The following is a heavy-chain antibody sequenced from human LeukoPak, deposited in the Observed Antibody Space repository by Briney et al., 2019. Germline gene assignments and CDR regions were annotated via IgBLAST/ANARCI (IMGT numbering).Heavy chain of an antibody. D-gene: IGHD6-13*01. CDR2: ISGSGGGT. J-gene: IGHJ4*02. V-gene: IGHV3-23*01. Sequence: AGSLRLSCTASGFTFSNYALGWVRQAPGKGLEWVSLISGSGGGTYFADSVKGRFTISRDNSKNTLYLQMDGLRAEDTAIYYCAPDLRGSAWSLDDWGQGTLVTVSS. CDR3: APDLRGSAWSLDD. CDR1: GFTFSNYA.